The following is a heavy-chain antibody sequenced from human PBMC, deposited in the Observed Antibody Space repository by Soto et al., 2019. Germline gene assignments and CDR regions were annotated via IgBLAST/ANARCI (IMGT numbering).Heavy chain of an antibody. CDR3: ARHNYGSGSTYFDY. J-gene: IGHJ4*02. V-gene: IGHV4-34*01. CDR1: GGSFSDYY. D-gene: IGHD3-10*01. CDR2: IHHSGST. Sequence: SETLSLTCAVYGGSFSDYYWTWIRQPPGKGLEWIGEIHHSGSTNYNPSLKSRVTISVDTSKNQFSLKLSSMTAADTAVYYCARHNYGSGSTYFDYWGQGTLVTVSS.